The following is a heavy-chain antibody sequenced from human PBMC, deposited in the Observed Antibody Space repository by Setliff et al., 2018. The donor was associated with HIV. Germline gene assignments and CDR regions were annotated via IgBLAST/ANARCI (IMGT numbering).Heavy chain of an antibody. V-gene: IGHV4-34*01. CDR2: IDYNGNT. CDR1: GESFSGYY. D-gene: IGHD3-10*01. CDR3: SRRRYGSGSYYGFYYYMDV. J-gene: IGHJ6*03. Sequence: SETLSLTCAVYGESFSGYYWSWIRQPPGKGLEWIGEIDYNGNTNYNPSLKSRVTISADTSKKQFSLKLSSVTAADTAVYYCSRRRYGSGSYYGFYYYMDVWGKGTTVTVSS.